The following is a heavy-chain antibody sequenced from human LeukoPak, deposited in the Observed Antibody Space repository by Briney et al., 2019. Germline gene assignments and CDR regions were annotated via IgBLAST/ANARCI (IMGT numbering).Heavy chain of an antibody. Sequence: GGSLRLSCAASGFTFHLYAMHWVRLAPGKGLEWVAVISYDGSNKYYADSVKGRFTISRDNSKNTLYLQMNSLRAEDTAVYYCAKDTGSSWYYFDYWGQGTLVTVSP. D-gene: IGHD6-13*01. CDR1: GFTFHLYA. CDR3: AKDTGSSWYYFDY. J-gene: IGHJ4*02. CDR2: ISYDGSNK. V-gene: IGHV3-30*18.